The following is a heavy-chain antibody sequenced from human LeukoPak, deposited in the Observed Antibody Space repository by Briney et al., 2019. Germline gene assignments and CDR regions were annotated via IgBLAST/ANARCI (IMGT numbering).Heavy chain of an antibody. V-gene: IGHV4-34*01. CDR3: ARGVLGGPTYFDY. J-gene: IGHJ4*02. D-gene: IGHD4-23*01. Sequence: KPSATLSLTCAVYGGSFSGYYWSWIRPPPGKGLEWIGEINHSGSTNYNPSLKSRVTISVDTSKNQFSLKLSSVTAADTAVYYCARGVLGGPTYFDYWGQGTLVTVSS. CDR1: GGSFSGYY. CDR2: INHSGST.